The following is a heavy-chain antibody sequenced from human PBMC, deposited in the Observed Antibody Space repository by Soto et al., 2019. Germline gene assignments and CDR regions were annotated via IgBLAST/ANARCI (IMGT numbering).Heavy chain of an antibody. Sequence: SLRLSCAASGFTFSSYGMHWVRQAPGKGLEWVAVIYDGSNKYYADSVKGRFTISRDNSKNTLYLQMNSLRAEDTAVYYCAKDYRVSERFHDYWGQGTLVTVSS. CDR3: AKDYRVSERFHDY. V-gene: IGHV3-30*18. CDR1: GFTFSSYG. J-gene: IGHJ4*02. CDR2: IYDGSNK. D-gene: IGHD3-16*02.